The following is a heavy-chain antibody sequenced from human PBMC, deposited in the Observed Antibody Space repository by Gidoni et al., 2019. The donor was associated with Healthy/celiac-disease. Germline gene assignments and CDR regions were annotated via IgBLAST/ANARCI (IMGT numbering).Heavy chain of an antibody. Sequence: QLQLQESGPGLVKPSETLSLTCTVSGGSIRSSSYYWGWIRQPPGKGLEWIGSIYYSGSTYYNPSLKSRVTISVDTSKNQFSLKLSSVTAADTAVYYCARQGGPKTYYYYGMDVWGQGTTVTVSS. CDR3: ARQGGPKTYYYYGMDV. D-gene: IGHD3-16*01. CDR1: GGSIRSSSYY. V-gene: IGHV4-39*01. CDR2: IYYSGST. J-gene: IGHJ6*02.